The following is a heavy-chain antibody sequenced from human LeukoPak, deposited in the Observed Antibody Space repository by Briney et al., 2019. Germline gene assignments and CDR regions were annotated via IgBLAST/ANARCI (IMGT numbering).Heavy chain of an antibody. D-gene: IGHD1/OR15-1a*01. J-gene: IGHJ6*02. CDR3: ARQKWEQQGRDYYFNGLDV. Sequence: SETLSLTCSVSIVSISSSKWWSWVRQSPVKGLGWIGEIYLYGTTNYNPSFTSRVTMSVDRSRNQFSLKLTSVTAADTAVYYCARQKWEQQGRDYYFNGLDVWGPGTTVIVSS. CDR2: IYLYGTT. CDR1: IVSISSSKW. V-gene: IGHV4-4*02.